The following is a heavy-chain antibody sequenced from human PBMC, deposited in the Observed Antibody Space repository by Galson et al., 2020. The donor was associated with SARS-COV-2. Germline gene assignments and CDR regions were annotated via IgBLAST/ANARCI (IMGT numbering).Heavy chain of an antibody. J-gene: IGHJ3*01. CDR3: ARSLGVRGIERDFGS. CDR1: GFTFRIYW. Sequence: GGSLRLSCAASGFTFRIYWLHWVRQAPGKGLVWVSHITGAGSGTTYADSVKGRFTISRDNAKNTLYLQMSSLRAEDTAVYYCARSLGVRGIERDFGSWGQGTMVTVSS. D-gene: IGHD3-3*01. V-gene: IGHV3-74*01. CDR2: ITGAGSGT.